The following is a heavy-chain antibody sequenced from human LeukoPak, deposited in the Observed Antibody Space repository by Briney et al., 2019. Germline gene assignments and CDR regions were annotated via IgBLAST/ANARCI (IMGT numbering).Heavy chain of an antibody. J-gene: IGHJ4*02. CDR1: GGTFSSYA. V-gene: IGHV1-69*01. CDR2: IIPIFGTA. CDR3: ARGHYGSGSYDFDY. D-gene: IGHD3-10*01. Sequence: GASVKVSCKASGGTFSSYAISWVRQALGQGLEWMGGIIPIFGTANYAQKFQGRVTITADESTSTAYMELSSLRSEDTAVYYCARGHYGSGSYDFDYWGQGTLVTVSS.